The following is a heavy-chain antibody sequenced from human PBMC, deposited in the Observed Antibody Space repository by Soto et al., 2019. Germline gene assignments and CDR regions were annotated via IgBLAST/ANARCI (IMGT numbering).Heavy chain of an antibody. D-gene: IGHD2-2*01. CDR1: GFTFSSYA. V-gene: IGHV3-23*01. Sequence: GGSLRLSCAASGFTFSSYAMSWVRQAPGKGLEWVSAISGSGGSTYYADSVKGRFTISRDNSKNTLYLQMNSLRAEDTAVYYCAKDLGQHIVVVPAAMLFYYYGMDVWGQGTTVTVSS. CDR3: AKDLGQHIVVVPAAMLFYYYGMDV. CDR2: ISGSGGST. J-gene: IGHJ6*02.